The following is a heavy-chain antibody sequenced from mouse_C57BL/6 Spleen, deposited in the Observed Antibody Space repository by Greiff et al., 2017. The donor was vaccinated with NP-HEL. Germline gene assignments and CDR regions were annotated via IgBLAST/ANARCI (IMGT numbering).Heavy chain of an antibody. CDR1: GFSLTSYG. J-gene: IGHJ4*01. D-gene: IGHD1-1*01. Sequence: QVQLKQSGPGLVQPSQSLSITCTVSGFSLTSYGVHWVRQSPGKGLEWLGVIWSGGSTDYNAAFISRLSISKDNSKSQVFFKMNSLQADDTAIYYCARMDYYGSSPLYAMDYWGQGTSVTVSS. CDR2: IWSGGST. V-gene: IGHV2-2*01. CDR3: ARMDYYGSSPLYAMDY.